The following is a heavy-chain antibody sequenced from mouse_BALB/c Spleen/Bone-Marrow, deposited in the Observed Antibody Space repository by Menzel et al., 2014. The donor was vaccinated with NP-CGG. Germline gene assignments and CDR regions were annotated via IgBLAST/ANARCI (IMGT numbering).Heavy chain of an antibody. D-gene: IGHD1-1*01. CDR3: AREGKDYYDSSDWYFDV. CDR2: IHPNSGNT. J-gene: IGHJ1*01. Sequence: QVQLQQSGSVLVRPGASVKLSCKASGYTFTSSWMHWAKQRPGQGLEWIGEIHPNSGNTNYNEKFKGKATLTVDTSSSTAYVDLSSLASEDSAVYYCAREGKDYYDSSDWYFDVWGAGTTVTVSS. V-gene: IGHV1S130*01. CDR1: GYTFTSSW.